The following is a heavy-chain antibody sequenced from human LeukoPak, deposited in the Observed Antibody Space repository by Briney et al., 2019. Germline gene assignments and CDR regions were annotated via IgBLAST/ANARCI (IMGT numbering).Heavy chain of an antibody. D-gene: IGHD1-26*01. CDR2: ISASGGST. CDR1: GFTFSSYS. J-gene: IGHJ3*02. CDR3: ARDRRVSVGAFDI. Sequence: GGSLRLSCAASGFTFSSYSMNWVRQAPGKGLEWVSSISASGGSTYHTDSVKGRFIISRDNSKNTLYLQMNSLRAEDTAVYYCARDRRVSVGAFDIWGQGTMVTISS. V-gene: IGHV3-23*01.